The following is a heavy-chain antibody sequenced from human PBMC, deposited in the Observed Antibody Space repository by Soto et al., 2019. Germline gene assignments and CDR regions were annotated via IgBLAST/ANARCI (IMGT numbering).Heavy chain of an antibody. Sequence: PGGSLRLSCAASGFTFSSYWMHWVRQAPGRGLQWVSRINSDGSDLHYADAVEGRFTISRDNAKNTLYLQMNSLGDEDSAVYYCASSYYFHDMDVWGQGTTVTVSS. CDR3: ASSYYFHDMDV. V-gene: IGHV3-74*01. J-gene: IGHJ6*02. CDR1: GFTFSSYW. CDR2: INSDGSDL.